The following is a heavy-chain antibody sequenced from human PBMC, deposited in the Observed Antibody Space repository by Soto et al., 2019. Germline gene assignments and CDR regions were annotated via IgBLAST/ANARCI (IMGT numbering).Heavy chain of an antibody. Sequence: QITLKESGPTLVKPTQTLTLTCTFSGFSLSTSGVGVGWIRQPPGKALEWLALIYWDDDKRYSPSLKSRLTTTKATSKTKVVLTTTNMDTVDTATYYCAHSLYSSGWYYYYGMDVWGQGTTVTVSS. CDR3: AHSLYSSGWYYYYGMDV. D-gene: IGHD6-19*01. V-gene: IGHV2-5*02. CDR2: IYWDDDK. CDR1: GFSLSTSGVG. J-gene: IGHJ6*02.